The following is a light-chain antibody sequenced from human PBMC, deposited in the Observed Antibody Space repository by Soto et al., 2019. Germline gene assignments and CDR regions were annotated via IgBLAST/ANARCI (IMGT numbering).Light chain of an antibody. CDR3: SSYTDTKSLV. J-gene: IGLJ1*01. Sequence: QSALTQSPSASGSPGQSVTISCTGISSDIGGYNSVSWYQQHPGKAPKVMIYDVTKRPSGVPDRFSGSKSGNTASLTVSALQAEDEADYYCSSYTDTKSLVFGTGTKVTVL. CDR2: DVT. CDR1: SSDIGGYNS. V-gene: IGLV2-8*01.